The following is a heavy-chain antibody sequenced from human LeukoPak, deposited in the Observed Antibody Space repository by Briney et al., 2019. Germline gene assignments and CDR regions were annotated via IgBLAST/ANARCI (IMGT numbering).Heavy chain of an antibody. D-gene: IGHD1-26*01. V-gene: IGHV1-24*01. J-gene: IGHJ4*02. CDR2: FDPEDGET. Sequence: ASVKVSCKVSGYTLTELSMHWVRQAPGKGLEWMGGFDPEDGETIYAQKFQGRVTMTTDTSTSTAYMELRNLRSDDTAVYYCARDRASGTYCLDYWGQGTLVTVSS. CDR3: ARDRASGTYCLDY. CDR1: GYTLTELS.